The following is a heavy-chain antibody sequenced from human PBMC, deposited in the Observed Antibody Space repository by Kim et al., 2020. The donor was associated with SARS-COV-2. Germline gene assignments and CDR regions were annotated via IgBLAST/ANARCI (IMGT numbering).Heavy chain of an antibody. D-gene: IGHD2-21*01. Sequence: SETLSLTCAVSGGSISSSNWWSWVRQPPGKGLEWIGEIYHSGSTNYNPSLKSRVTISVDKSKNQFSLKLSSVTAADTAVYYCARGLSSCGGDCYAEKYYYYGMDVWGQGTTVTVSS. CDR2: IYHSGST. CDR1: GGSISSSNW. J-gene: IGHJ6*02. V-gene: IGHV4-4*02. CDR3: ARGLSSCGGDCYAEKYYYYGMDV.